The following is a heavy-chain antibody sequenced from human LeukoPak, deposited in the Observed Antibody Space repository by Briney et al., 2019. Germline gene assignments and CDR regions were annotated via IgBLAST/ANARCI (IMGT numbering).Heavy chain of an antibody. CDR1: GFIFSDYY. CDR3: ARDGAGLDP. CDR2: INRGGTNT. Sequence: TGGSLTLSCAASGFIFSDYYMSWIRQAPGKGLEWISYINRGGTNTHYADSVRGRFSISRDNAKNSLFLQMNSLSAEDTAIYYCARDGAGLDPWGQGVLVTVSS. J-gene: IGHJ5*02. V-gene: IGHV3-11*01.